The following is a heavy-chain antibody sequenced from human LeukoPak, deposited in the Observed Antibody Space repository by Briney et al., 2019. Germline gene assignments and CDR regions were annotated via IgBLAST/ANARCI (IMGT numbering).Heavy chain of an antibody. D-gene: IGHD6-13*01. J-gene: IGHJ4*02. V-gene: IGHV4-59*01. CDR2: IYYSGST. Sequence: PSETLSLTCTVSGGSISSYYWSRIRQPPGKGLEWIGYIYYSGSTNYNPSLKSRVTISVDTSKNQFSLKLSSVTAADTAVYYCASSGSSWNDYWGQGTLVTVSS. CDR1: GGSISSYY. CDR3: ASSGSSWNDY.